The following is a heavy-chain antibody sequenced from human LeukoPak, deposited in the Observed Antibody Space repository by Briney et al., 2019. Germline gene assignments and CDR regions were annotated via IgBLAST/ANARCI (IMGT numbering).Heavy chain of an antibody. J-gene: IGHJ4*02. CDR2: ISYDGSNK. D-gene: IGHD3-22*01. V-gene: IGHV3-30*18. CDR3: AKGRSSGYYFFDY. CDR1: GFTFSTHG. Sequence: GGSLRLSCAASGFTFSTHGMHWVRQAPGKGLEWVAVISYDGSNKYYADSVKGRFTISRDNSKNTMYLQVNSLRAEDTAVYYCAKGRSSGYYFFDYWGQGTLVTVSS.